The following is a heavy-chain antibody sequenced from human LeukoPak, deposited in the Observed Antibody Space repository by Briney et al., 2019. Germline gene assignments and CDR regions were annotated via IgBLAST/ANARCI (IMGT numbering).Heavy chain of an antibody. CDR2: ISGSGGST. Sequence: GGSLRLSCAASGFTFSSYAMSWVRQAPGKGLEWVSAISGSGGSTYYADSVKGRFTISRDNSKNTLYLQMNSLRAEDTAVYYCARDGPYYDILTATGTSYFDYWGQGTLVTVSS. J-gene: IGHJ4*02. V-gene: IGHV3-23*01. CDR1: GFTFSSYA. D-gene: IGHD3-9*01. CDR3: ARDGPYYDILTATGTSYFDY.